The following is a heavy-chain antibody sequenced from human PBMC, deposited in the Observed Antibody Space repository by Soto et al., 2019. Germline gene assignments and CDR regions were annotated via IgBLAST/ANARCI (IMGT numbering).Heavy chain of an antibody. V-gene: IGHV3-48*03. Sequence: PGGSLRLSCAASGFAFTSYEMNWVRQAPGKGLERVSYITRSGDTLYYADSVKGRFTISRDNAKNSLYLQMNSLTDEDTAVYYCARDDPTPFDYWGQGTLVTVSS. D-gene: IGHD4-17*01. J-gene: IGHJ4*01. CDR2: ITRSGDTL. CDR3: ARDDPTPFDY. CDR1: GFAFTSYE.